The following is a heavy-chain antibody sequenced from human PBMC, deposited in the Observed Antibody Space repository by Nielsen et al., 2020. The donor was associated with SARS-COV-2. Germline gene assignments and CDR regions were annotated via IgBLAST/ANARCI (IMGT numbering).Heavy chain of an antibody. V-gene: IGHV3-13*01. CDR1: GFTFSSYD. J-gene: IGHJ2*01. D-gene: IGHD6-19*01. Sequence: GESLKISCAASGFTFSSYDIHWVRQATGKGLEWVSAIGTAGDTYYPGSVRGRFTISRENAKNSLYLQMNSLRAGDTAVYYCARDGSSGWYTGYFDLWGRGTLVTVSS. CDR3: ARDGSSGWYTGYFDL. CDR2: IGTAGDT.